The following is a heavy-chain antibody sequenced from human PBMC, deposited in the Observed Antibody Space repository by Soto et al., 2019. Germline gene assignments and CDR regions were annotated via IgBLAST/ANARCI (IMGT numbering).Heavy chain of an antibody. D-gene: IGHD6-13*01. J-gene: IGHJ4*02. CDR2: ISTTSDYT. CDR1: GFTFSDYY. V-gene: IGHV3-11*06. CDR3: ARDRDLTSSWSFDY. Sequence: VGSLRLSCAASGFTFSDYYMTWIRQAPGEGLEWVSYISTTSDYTNYADSVKGRFTISRDNAKNSLYLQMNSLRAEDTAVYYCARDRDLTSSWSFDYCGQRTLVTVSS.